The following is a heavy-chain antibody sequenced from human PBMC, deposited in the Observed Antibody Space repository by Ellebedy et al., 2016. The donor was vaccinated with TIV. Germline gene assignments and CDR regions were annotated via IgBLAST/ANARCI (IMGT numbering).Heavy chain of an antibody. CDR3: ARQTVSCHDY. D-gene: IGHD2-15*01. CDR1: GFTLSGSH. J-gene: IGHJ4*02. V-gene: IGHV3-73*01. CDR2: IRRKTDNYAT. Sequence: GESLKISCAASGFTLSGSHIHWVRPASGKGLEWVGHIRRKTDNYATAYAAAVRGRFIISRDDSKNTAYLQMDSLQTDDTAVYYCARQTVSCHDYWGQGTLVTVSS.